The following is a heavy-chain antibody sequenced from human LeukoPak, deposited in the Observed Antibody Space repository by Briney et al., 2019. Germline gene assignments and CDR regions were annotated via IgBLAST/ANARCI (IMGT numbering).Heavy chain of an antibody. Sequence: PGGLLSLCCAASGFTFSNYAMRWGRRAPGEGLEWVSAITGSCATTYYADSVKGGFTIYRDTSKNTLFLQMSSRRAEAWATYYCVKGWTIRSGVYNLGDDGGQGTLVTVSS. CDR1: GFTFSNYA. J-gene: IGHJ4*02. V-gene: IGHV3-23*01. CDR2: ITGSCATT. CDR3: VKGWTIRSGVYNLGDD. D-gene: IGHD5/OR15-5a*01.